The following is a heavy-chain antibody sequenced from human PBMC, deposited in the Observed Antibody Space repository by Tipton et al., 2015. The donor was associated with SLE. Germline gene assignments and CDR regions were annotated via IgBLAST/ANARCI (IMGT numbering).Heavy chain of an antibody. V-gene: IGHV4-59*01. J-gene: IGHJ6*03. CDR1: GGSISSYY. CDR3: ARGTGGFLEVPGYMDV. D-gene: IGHD3-3*01. Sequence: TLSLTCTVSGGSISSYYRSWIRQPPGKGLEWIGYIYYSGSTNYNPSLKSRVTISVDTSKNQFSLKLSSVTAADTAVYYCARGTGGFLEVPGYMDVWGKGTTVTVSS. CDR2: IYYSGST.